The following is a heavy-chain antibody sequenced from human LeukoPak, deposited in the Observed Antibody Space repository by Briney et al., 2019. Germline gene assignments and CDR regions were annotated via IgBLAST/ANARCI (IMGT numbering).Heavy chain of an antibody. CDR1: GFTFSSYW. V-gene: IGHV3-74*01. D-gene: IGHD3-22*01. Sequence: GGSLRLSCAASGFTFSSYWMHWVRQAPGKGLVWVSRIKSDGKTNYAGSVKGRFTISRDNAKNTVSLQMNSLRAEDTGVYYCARAPSEIGGYYPEYFRHWGQGTLVTVSS. CDR2: IKSDGKT. CDR3: ARAPSEIGGYYPEYFRH. J-gene: IGHJ1*01.